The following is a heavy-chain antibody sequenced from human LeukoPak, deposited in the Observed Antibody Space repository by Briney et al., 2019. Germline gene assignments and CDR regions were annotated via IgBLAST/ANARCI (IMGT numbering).Heavy chain of an antibody. J-gene: IGHJ6*02. Sequence: GGSLRLSCEASGFTFSSYWMNWARQAPGNGLEWVASINHNGNVNYYVDSVKGRFTISRDNAKNSLYLQMSNLRAEDTAVYFCARGGGLDVWGQGATVTVSS. CDR1: GFTFSSYW. V-gene: IGHV3-7*04. CDR2: INHNGNVN. CDR3: ARGGGLDV.